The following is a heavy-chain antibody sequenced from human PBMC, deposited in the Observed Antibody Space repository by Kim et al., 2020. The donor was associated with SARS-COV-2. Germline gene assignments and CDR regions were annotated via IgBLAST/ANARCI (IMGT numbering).Heavy chain of an antibody. CDR3: ARALALDYGDYFDY. V-gene: IGHV1-46*01. Sequence: AQKFQGRVTMTRDTSTSTVYMELSSLRSEDTAVYYCARALALDYGDYFDYWGQGTLVTVSS. D-gene: IGHD4-17*01. J-gene: IGHJ4*02.